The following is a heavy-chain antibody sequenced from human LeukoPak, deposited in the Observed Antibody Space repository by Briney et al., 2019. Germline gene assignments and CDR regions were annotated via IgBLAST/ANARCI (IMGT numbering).Heavy chain of an antibody. V-gene: IGHV3-43*01. CDR3: AKDRHDGQLVGWSDIDY. Sequence: GGSLRLSCAASGFTFHHYSMHWVRQPPGKGLEWVSLISWDGGITYYADSVRGRFTISRDNAKNSLYLQMNSLRAEDTALYYCAKDRHDGQLVGWSDIDYWGQGTLVTVSS. CDR2: ISWDGGIT. CDR1: GFTFHHYS. J-gene: IGHJ4*02. D-gene: IGHD6-13*01.